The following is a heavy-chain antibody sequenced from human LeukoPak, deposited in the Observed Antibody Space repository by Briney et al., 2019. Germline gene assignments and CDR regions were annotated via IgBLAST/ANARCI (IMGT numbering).Heavy chain of an antibody. CDR2: IYPGDSDT. V-gene: IGHV5-51*01. Sequence: GESLKISCKASGYIFTSYWIAWVRQMPGKGLEWMGIIYPGDSDTRYSPSLQGQVTISADKYTSTAYLQWSGLQASDTAMYYCARPGPPATLPGPIQYFDYWGQGTLVTVSS. D-gene: IGHD2-2*02. CDR3: ARPGPPATLPGPIQYFDY. CDR1: GYIFTSYW. J-gene: IGHJ4*02.